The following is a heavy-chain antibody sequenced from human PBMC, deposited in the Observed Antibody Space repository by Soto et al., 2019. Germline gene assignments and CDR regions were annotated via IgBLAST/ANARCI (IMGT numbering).Heavy chain of an antibody. Sequence: EVQLVESGGGLVQPGGSLRLSCAASGFTFSSYWMHWVRQAPGKGLVWVSRINSDGSSTSYADYVKGRFTISRDNAKNTLYLQMNSLRAEDTAVYYCARDGPIAVAEGFDYWGQGTLVTVSS. D-gene: IGHD6-19*01. CDR2: INSDGSST. CDR1: GFTFSSYW. CDR3: ARDGPIAVAEGFDY. J-gene: IGHJ4*02. V-gene: IGHV3-74*01.